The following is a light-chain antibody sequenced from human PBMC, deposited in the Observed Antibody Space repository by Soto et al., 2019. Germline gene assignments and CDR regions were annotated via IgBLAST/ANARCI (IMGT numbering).Light chain of an antibody. J-gene: IGKJ2*01. CDR3: EQYGSSPPYT. CDR2: GAS. CDR1: QSVSSSY. Sequence: EIVLTQSPGTLSLSPGERATLSCRASQSVSSSYLAWYQQKPGQAPRLLIYGASSRATCIPDRFSGSGSGTEFTLTISRLEAEDFAVYYCEQYGSSPPYTFGQGTKLEIK. V-gene: IGKV3-20*01.